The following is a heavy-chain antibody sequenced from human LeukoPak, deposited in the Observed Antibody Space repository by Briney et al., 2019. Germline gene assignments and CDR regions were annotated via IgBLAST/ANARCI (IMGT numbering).Heavy chain of an antibody. J-gene: IGHJ4*02. CDR1: GGSISSGSYY. Sequence: SETLSLTCTVPGGSISSGSYYWGWIRQPPGKGLEWIGNIYSSGSTYYNASLQSRVTISIDTSKNQFSLRLNSVTAADTAMYYCAKSGGYGLIDYWGQGTRVTVSS. CDR3: AKSGGYGLIDY. D-gene: IGHD1-26*01. CDR2: IYSSGST. V-gene: IGHV4-39*01.